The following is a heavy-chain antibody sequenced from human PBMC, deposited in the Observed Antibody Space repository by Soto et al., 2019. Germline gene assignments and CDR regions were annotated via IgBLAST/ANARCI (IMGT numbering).Heavy chain of an antibody. CDR2: IIPILGIA. Sequence: ASVKVSCKASGGTFSSYTISWVRQAPGQGLEWMGRIIPILGIANYAQKFQGRVTITADKSTSTAYMELSSLRSEDTAVYYCARVSSSSWPQMGLDPWGQGTLVTVSS. CDR3: ARVSSSSWPQMGLDP. J-gene: IGHJ5*02. CDR1: GGTFSSYT. V-gene: IGHV1-69*02. D-gene: IGHD6-13*01.